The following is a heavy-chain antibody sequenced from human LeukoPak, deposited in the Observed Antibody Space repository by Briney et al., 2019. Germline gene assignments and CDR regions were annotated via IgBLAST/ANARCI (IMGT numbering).Heavy chain of an antibody. Sequence: PSGTLSLTCAVSGGSIKSNNWWSWVRQPPGKGLEWVSGMSASGSHTHSADFVKGRFTISRDNFKNTLYLQMNGLRVEDTAVYYCAKVRSGNNYYFDYWGQGTLVTVSS. CDR2: MSASGSHT. CDR3: AKVRSGNNYYFDY. J-gene: IGHJ4*02. CDR1: GGSIKSNN. D-gene: IGHD1/OR15-1a*01. V-gene: IGHV3-23*01.